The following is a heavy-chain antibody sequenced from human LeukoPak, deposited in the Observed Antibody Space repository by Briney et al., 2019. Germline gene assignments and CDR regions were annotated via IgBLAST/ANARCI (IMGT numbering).Heavy chain of an antibody. Sequence: SQTLSLTCAISGDSVSSNSAAWNWIRQSPSRGLEWLGRTYYRSKWYNDYAVSVKSRIAINPDTSKNQFSLQLNSVTPEDTAVYYCARDMTTVVTYADAFDIWGQGTMVTVSS. CDR3: ARDMTTVVTYADAFDI. J-gene: IGHJ3*02. D-gene: IGHD4-23*01. CDR1: GDSVSSNSAA. V-gene: IGHV6-1*01. CDR2: TYYRSKWYN.